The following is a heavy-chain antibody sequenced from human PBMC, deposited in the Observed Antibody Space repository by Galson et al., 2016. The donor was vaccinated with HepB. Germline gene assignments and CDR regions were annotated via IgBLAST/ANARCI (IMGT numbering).Heavy chain of an antibody. CDR3: ASQVVTPTDAFDI. CDR2: MKGDGSAR. V-gene: IGHV3-7*03. CDR1: GFTFSHYW. D-gene: IGHD4-23*01. Sequence: SLRLSCAASGFTFSHYWMSWVRQAPGKGLEWVANMKGDGSARYYLDSVKGRFTISRDNAKNSLYLHMNGLRAEDTALYYCASQVVTPTDAFDIWGQGTMVTVST. J-gene: IGHJ3*02.